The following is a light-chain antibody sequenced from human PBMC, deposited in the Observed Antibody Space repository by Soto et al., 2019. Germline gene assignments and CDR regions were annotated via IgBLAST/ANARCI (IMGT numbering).Light chain of an antibody. CDR2: EVS. J-gene: IGLJ3*02. CDR1: SSDVGSYNL. Sequence: QSALTQPASVSGSPGQSITISCTGTSSDVGSYNLVSWYQQHPGIAPKLMIYEVSKRPSGVSNRFSGSKSGNTASLTISGLQAEDEADYYCCSYAGSATLVFDGGTKLTVL. CDR3: CSYAGSATLV. V-gene: IGLV2-23*02.